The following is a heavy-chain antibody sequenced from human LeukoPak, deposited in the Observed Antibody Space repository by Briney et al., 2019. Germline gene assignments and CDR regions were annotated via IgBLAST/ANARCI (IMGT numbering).Heavy chain of an antibody. CDR1: GFTFGSYG. J-gene: IGHJ5*01. V-gene: IGHV3-30*03. CDR3: TRDISSSWYDF. D-gene: IGHD6-13*01. Sequence: GGSLRLSCAASGFTFGSYGMHWVRQAPGKGLEWVAVISYHGRNIYYADSVKGRFTISRDNSKNMLYLQMNSLRAEDTAVYYCTRDISSSWYDFWGQGTLVTVSS. CDR2: ISYHGRNI.